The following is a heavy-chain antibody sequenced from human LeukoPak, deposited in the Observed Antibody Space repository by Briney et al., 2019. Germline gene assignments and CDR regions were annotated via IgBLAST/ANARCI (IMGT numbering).Heavy chain of an antibody. CDR3: ARRYNWNDYWFDP. V-gene: IGHV5-51*01. CDR1: GYSFTKYW. D-gene: IGHD1-1*01. J-gene: IGHJ5*02. Sequence: GESLKISCKCSGYSFTKYWIGWVRQMPGKGLEWMGIIYPGDSDIRYSPSFQGQVTISADKSISTAYLQWSSLKASDTAMYYCARRYNWNDYWFDPWGQGTLVTVSS. CDR2: IYPGDSDI.